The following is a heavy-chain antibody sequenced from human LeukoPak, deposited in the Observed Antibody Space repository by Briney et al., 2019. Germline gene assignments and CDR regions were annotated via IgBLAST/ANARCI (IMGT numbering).Heavy chain of an antibody. D-gene: IGHD6-6*01. V-gene: IGHV4-59*01. CDR3: ARGGSSLYYFDY. J-gene: IGHJ4*02. CDR1: GGSISSYY. CDR2: IYYSGST. Sequence: SETLSLTCTVSGGSISSYYWSWIRQPPGKGLEWIGYIYYSGSTNYNPSLKSRVTISVDTSKNQFSLKLSSVTAADTAVYYCARGGSSLYYFDYWGQGTLDTVSS.